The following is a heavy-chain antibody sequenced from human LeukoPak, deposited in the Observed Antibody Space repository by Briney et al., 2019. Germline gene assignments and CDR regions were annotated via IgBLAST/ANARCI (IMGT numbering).Heavy chain of an antibody. CDR2: ISSGSSYI. CDR3: ARYGGNAFDV. D-gene: IGHD4/OR15-4a*01. V-gene: IGHV3-21*01. J-gene: IGHJ3*01. CDR1: GFTFSSYN. Sequence: GGSLRLSCAASGFTFSSYNMNSVRQAPGKGVEWISSISSGSSYIYYADSVTGRFTISRDNAKNSLYLQMNSLRAEDTALYYCARYGGNAFDVWGQGTMVTVSS.